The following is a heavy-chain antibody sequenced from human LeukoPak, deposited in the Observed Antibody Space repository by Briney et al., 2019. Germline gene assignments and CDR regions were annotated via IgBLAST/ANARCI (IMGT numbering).Heavy chain of an antibody. CDR3: ARGFNYGSGSYGH. D-gene: IGHD3-10*01. Sequence: WVKVSCKASGGTFSSYAISSVRQAPGQGLEWMGRIIPIFGTANYAQKFQGRVTITTDESTSTAYMELSSLRSEYTAVYYCARGFNYGSGSYGHWGQGTLVTVSS. J-gene: IGHJ4*02. CDR2: IIPIFGTA. CDR1: GGTFSSYA. V-gene: IGHV1-69*05.